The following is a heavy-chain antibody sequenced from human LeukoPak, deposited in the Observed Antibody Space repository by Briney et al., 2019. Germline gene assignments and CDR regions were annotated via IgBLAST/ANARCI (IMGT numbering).Heavy chain of an antibody. D-gene: IGHD3-3*01. J-gene: IGHJ6*03. CDR1: GGSISSHY. V-gene: IGHV4-59*11. Sequence: SETLSLTCTVSGGSISSHYWSWIRQPPGKGLEWIGYIYYSGSTNYNPSLKSRVTISVDTSKNQFSLKLSSVTAADTAVYYCARAGPDHRSYYDFWSGYLDYYYYMDVWGKGTTVTVSS. CDR2: IYYSGST. CDR3: ARAGPDHRSYYDFWSGYLDYYYYMDV.